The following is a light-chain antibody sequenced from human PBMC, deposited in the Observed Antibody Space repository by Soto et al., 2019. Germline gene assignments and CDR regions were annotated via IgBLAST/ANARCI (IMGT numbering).Light chain of an antibody. CDR1: QSVSSY. Sequence: EIVLTQSPATLSLSPGERATLSCSASQSVSSYLAWYQQKPGQAPRLLIYDASNRATGIPARFSGSWSGTAFTLAIISLDTEDFAVYYYQQRSNCTTWTYGQGTMVEVK. V-gene: IGKV3-11*01. CDR3: QQRSNCTTWT. CDR2: DAS. J-gene: IGKJ1*01.